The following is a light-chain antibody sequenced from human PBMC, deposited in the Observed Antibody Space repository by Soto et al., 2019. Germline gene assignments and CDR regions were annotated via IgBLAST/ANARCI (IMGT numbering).Light chain of an antibody. CDR3: QQRSNWPPIT. Sequence: EIVLTQSPATLSLSPGERATLSCRASQSVSSYLAWYQQKPGQAPRLLIYDASNRATGIPARFSGSGSGTDFTLTISILEPEDFAVYYCQQRSNWPPITFGQGTGLEIK. V-gene: IGKV3-11*01. CDR1: QSVSSY. CDR2: DAS. J-gene: IGKJ5*01.